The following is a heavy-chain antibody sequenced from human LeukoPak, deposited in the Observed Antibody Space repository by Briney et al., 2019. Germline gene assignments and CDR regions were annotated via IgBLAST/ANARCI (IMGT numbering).Heavy chain of an antibody. J-gene: IGHJ6*03. Sequence: SQALSLTCAISGDSVSRNSATWNWIRQSPSRGLEWLGRTYYRSKWYNDYAVSVQSRITINPDTSKNQFSLQLNSVTPEDTAVYYCAREDEFGSSGDAPHYYYYMDVWDKGTTVTVSS. V-gene: IGHV6-1*01. D-gene: IGHD6-13*01. CDR1: GDSVSRNSAT. CDR2: TYYRSKWYN. CDR3: AREDEFGSSGDAPHYYYYMDV.